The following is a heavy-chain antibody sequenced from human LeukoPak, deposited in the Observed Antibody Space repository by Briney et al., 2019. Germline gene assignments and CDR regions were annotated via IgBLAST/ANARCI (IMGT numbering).Heavy chain of an antibody. V-gene: IGHV3-74*01. D-gene: IGHD3-3*01. Sequence: GGSLRLSFAASGFTFTNYWIHWVRQAPGKGLMWVSRIKSDGITTNYADSVKGRFTISRDNAKSTVYLQMNSLRAEDTAVYFCARGMFHGYCTDYWGQGTWVPVSS. J-gene: IGHJ4*02. CDR2: IKSDGITT. CDR3: ARGMFHGYCTDY. CDR1: GFTFTNYW.